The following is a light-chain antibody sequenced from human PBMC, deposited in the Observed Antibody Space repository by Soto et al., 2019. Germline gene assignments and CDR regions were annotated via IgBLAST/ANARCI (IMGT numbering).Light chain of an antibody. J-gene: IGKJ2*01. Sequence: EIVLTQSPGTLSLSLGERATLSCRASQIFSSSYVAWYQQTPGQAPSLLISDASSRATGLPDRFSRRGSGTYFTLTSSRLEPDDVAVYYCQQYGSSPYTFGQGTKLEIK. CDR3: QQYGSSPYT. V-gene: IGKV3-20*01. CDR2: DAS. CDR1: QIFSSSY.